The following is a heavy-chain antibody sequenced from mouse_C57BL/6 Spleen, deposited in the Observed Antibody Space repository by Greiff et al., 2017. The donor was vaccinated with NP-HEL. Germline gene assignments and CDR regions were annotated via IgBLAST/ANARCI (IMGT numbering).Heavy chain of an antibody. Sequence: EVQLQESGAELVRPGASVKLSCTASGFNIKDDYMHWVKQRPEQGLEWIGWIDPENGDTEYASKFQGKATITADTSSNTAYLQLSSLTSEDTAVYYCTTRPYAMDYWGQGTSVTVSS. CDR3: TTRPYAMDY. CDR1: GFNIKDDY. CDR2: IDPENGDT. J-gene: IGHJ4*01. V-gene: IGHV14-4*01.